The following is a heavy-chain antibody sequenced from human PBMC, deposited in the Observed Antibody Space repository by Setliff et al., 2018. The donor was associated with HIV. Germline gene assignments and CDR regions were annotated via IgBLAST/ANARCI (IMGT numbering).Heavy chain of an antibody. CDR1: GSSISNQY. J-gene: IGHJ4*02. Sequence: SETLSLTCTVSGSSISNQYWSWIRQPQGKGLEWIGYIYYSGTTHYNPSLKSRVAMSVDTSKNQFSLDLTSVTPADTAVYYCARLRVSSSSQTFDHWGQGILVTVSS. V-gene: IGHV4-59*11. D-gene: IGHD6-6*01. CDR2: IYYSGTT. CDR3: ARLRVSSSSQTFDH.